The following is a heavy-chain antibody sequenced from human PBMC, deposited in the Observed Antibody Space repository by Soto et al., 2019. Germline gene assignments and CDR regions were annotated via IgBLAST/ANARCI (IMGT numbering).Heavy chain of an antibody. CDR3: AVIAAAGAYYYYGMDV. V-gene: IGHV3-21*01. Sequence: GGSLRLSCAASGFTFSSYSMNWVRQAPGKGLEWVSSISSSSSYIYYADSVKGRFTISRDNAKNSLYLQMNSLRAGDTAVYYCAVIAAAGAYYYYGMDVWGQGTTVTVSS. D-gene: IGHD6-13*01. CDR1: GFTFSSYS. J-gene: IGHJ6*02. CDR2: ISSSSSYI.